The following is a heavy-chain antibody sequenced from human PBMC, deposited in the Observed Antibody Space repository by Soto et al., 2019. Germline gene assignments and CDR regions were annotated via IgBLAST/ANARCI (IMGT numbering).Heavy chain of an antibody. J-gene: IGHJ3*02. V-gene: IGHV3-23*01. D-gene: IGHD2-15*01. CDR3: AKDHTYCKPGAFDI. CDR2: IPYNGGNI. Sequence: EVQLLESGGGLVQSGGSLRLSCAASGFTFSSFAMSWVRQAPGKGLEWVSSIPYNGGNIYYADSEQGRFTVSRDNSKDTLFLQMSSLRADDTAVYYCAKDHTYCKPGAFDIWGQGTMVGVSS. CDR1: GFTFSSFA.